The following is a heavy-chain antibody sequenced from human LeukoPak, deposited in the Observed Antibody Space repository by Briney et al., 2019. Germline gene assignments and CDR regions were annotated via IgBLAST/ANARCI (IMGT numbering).Heavy chain of an antibody. J-gene: IGHJ5*02. Sequence: SETLSLTCTVSGDSFTSGKYFWTWIRQSPGEGLEWIGYISYSGSTNYNPSLKSRVTISVDTSKEQLSLKLNSVTAADTAVYYCARHYGPWGQGTLVTVSS. CDR1: GDSFTSGKYF. V-gene: IGHV4-61*01. CDR3: ARHYGP. D-gene: IGHD3-16*01. CDR2: ISYSGST.